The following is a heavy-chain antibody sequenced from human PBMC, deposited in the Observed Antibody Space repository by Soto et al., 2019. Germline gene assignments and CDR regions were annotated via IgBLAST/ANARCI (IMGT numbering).Heavy chain of an antibody. CDR2: IVPIFGTT. Sequence: QVQLVQSGAEVKKPGASVKVSCKASGYTFTSYDINWVRQAPGQGLEWMGGIVPIFGTTVYAPRLQGRVTITADGPTSTSYMELSGLRLEDTAIYYCAANSLGSGSQGDVWGQGTTVTVSS. CDR1: GYTFTSYD. D-gene: IGHD3-3*01. V-gene: IGHV1-69*01. CDR3: AANSLGSGSQGDV. J-gene: IGHJ6*02.